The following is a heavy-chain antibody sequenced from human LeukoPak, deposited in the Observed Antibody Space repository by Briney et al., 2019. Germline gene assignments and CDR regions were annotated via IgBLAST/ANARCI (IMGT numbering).Heavy chain of an antibody. CDR1: GGSFSGYY. J-gene: IGHJ4*02. V-gene: IGHV4-34*01. CDR2: INHSGST. D-gene: IGHD5-24*01. CDR3: ARHRRDGYNYFDY. Sequence: PSETLSLTCAVYGGSFSGYYWSWIRQPPGKGLEWIGEINHSGSTNYNPSLKSRVTISVDTSKNQFSLKLSSVTAADTAVYYCARHRRDGYNYFDYWGQGTLVTVSS.